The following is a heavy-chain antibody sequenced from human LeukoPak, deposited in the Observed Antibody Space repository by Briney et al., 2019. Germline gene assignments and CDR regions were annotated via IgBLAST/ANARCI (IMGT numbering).Heavy chain of an antibody. CDR3: AKEGGGRTFDY. CDR2: IRYDGADT. D-gene: IGHD4-23*01. Sequence: GGSLRLSCAASGFSFGSYAMHWVRQAPGKGLDWVAFIRYDGADTYYADSVEGRFTVSRDNSKNTLYLQMNSLTAEDTALYYCAKEGGGRTFDYWGQGTLVTVSS. J-gene: IGHJ4*02. V-gene: IGHV3-30*02. CDR1: GFSFGSYA.